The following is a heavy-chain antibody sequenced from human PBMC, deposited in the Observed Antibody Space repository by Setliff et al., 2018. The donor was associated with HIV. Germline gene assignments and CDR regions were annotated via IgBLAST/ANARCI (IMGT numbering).Heavy chain of an antibody. CDR1: GYTFTSYY. Sequence: ASVKVSCKASGYTFTSYYIHWVRQAPGQGLEWMGRINPSGGSTSYAQKFQGRVTMTRDTSTSTVYMELSSLTSEDTAVYFCARSRYQLLYDMDVWGKGTTVTVSS. D-gene: IGHD2-2*02. J-gene: IGHJ6*03. V-gene: IGHV1-46*01. CDR2: INPSGGST. CDR3: ARSRYQLLYDMDV.